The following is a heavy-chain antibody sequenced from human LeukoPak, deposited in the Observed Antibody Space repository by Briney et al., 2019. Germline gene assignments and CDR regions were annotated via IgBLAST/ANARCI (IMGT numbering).Heavy chain of an antibody. D-gene: IGHD3-22*01. J-gene: IGHJ4*02. CDR2: ITPIFGTA. CDR3: AREWGLESSGYYYAY. Sequence: SVKVSCKASGGTFSRFTISWVRQAPGQGFKWMGGITPIFGTANFAQKFQGRVSITADESTSTAFMELSSLRSEDTAVYYCAREWGLESSGYYYAYWGQGTLVTVSS. CDR1: GGTFSRFT. V-gene: IGHV1-69*13.